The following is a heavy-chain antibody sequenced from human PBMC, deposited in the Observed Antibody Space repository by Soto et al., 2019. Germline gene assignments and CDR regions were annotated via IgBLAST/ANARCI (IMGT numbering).Heavy chain of an antibody. CDR3: ARLPSSSSPYFDY. CDR1: GGSFSGYY. Sequence: QVQLQQWGAGLLKPSETLSLTCAVYGGSFSGYYWSWIRQPPGKGLEWIGEINHSGSTNYNPSLKSRVTLSVDTSKNQFSLKLSSVTAADTAVYYCARLPSSSSPYFDYWGQGTLVTVSS. D-gene: IGHD6-13*01. J-gene: IGHJ4*02. CDR2: INHSGST. V-gene: IGHV4-34*01.